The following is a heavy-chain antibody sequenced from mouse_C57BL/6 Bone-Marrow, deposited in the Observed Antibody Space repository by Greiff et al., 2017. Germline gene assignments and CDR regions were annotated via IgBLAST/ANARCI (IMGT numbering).Heavy chain of an antibody. CDR2: IRNKANNHAT. V-gene: IGHV6-6*01. CDR1: GFTFSDAW. CDR3: TRTPTTVVPFDY. Sequence: DVMLVESGGGLVQPGGSMKLSCAASGFTFSDAWMDWVRQSPEKGLEWVAEIRNKANNHATYYAESVKGRFTISRDDSKSSVYLQMNSLRAEDTGIYYCTRTPTTVVPFDYWGQGTTLTVSS. J-gene: IGHJ2*01. D-gene: IGHD1-1*01.